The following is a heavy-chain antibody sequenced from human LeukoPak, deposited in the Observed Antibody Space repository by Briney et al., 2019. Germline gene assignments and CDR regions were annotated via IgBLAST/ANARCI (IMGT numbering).Heavy chain of an antibody. D-gene: IGHD3-10*01. CDR2: ISGSGGST. J-gene: IGHJ5*02. CDR3: AKDRRVRGVIDNNWFDL. V-gene: IGHV3-23*01. CDR1: GFTFSSYA. Sequence: GGSLRLSCAASGFTFSSYAMSWVRQAPGKGLEWVSAISGSGGSTYYADSVKGRFTISRDNSKNTLYLQMNSLGAEDTAVYYCAKDRRVRGVIDNNWFDLWGQGTLVTVSS.